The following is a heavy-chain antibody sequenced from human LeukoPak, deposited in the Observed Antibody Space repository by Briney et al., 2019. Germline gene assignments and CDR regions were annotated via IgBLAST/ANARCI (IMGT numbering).Heavy chain of an antibody. Sequence: GGSLRLSCAASGFTFNTYGMSWVRQAPGKGLVWVSRINTDGRSTSYVDSVKGRFTISRDNAKNMLYLQMNSLRAEDTAVYYCARDFLHLGGWGQGTMVTVSS. CDR1: GFTFNTYG. CDR2: INTDGRST. CDR3: ARDFLHLGG. D-gene: IGHD3-16*01. V-gene: IGHV3-74*01. J-gene: IGHJ3*01.